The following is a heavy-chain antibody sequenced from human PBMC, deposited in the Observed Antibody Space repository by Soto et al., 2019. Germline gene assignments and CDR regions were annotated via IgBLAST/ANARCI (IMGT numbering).Heavy chain of an antibody. CDR3: GRCRQRSYHYGMGV. CDR2: INPSGGRT. J-gene: IGHJ6*02. V-gene: IGHV1-46*01. D-gene: IGHD5-18*01. CDR1: GDGTVSCY. Sequence: VEPSSEEPGDGTVSCYLHWPQQDPGQGLEWVGVINPSGGRTSYAQRFRGRVTMTTDTSTTTVYMELTNLRSDDTAVFYSGRCRQRSYHYGMGVPAEGIT.